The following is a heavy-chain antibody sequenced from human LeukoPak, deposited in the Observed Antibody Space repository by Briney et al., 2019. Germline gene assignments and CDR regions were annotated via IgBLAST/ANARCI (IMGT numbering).Heavy chain of an antibody. CDR2: IWVDGSNK. Sequence: GGSLRHSCAAPVFTFSRYGMQWVRQAPGKGREWGAVIWVDGSNKYSADSVKGRFTLSTDKSKRTLYLSKNRLREEDTAVFYCARDEGYSYGTYWYFDLWGRGTLVTVSS. CDR3: ARDEGYSYGTYWYFDL. V-gene: IGHV3-33*01. D-gene: IGHD5-18*01. J-gene: IGHJ2*01. CDR1: VFTFSRYG.